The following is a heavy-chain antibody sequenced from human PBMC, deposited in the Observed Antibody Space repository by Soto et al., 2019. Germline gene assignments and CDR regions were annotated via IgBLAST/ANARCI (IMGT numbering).Heavy chain of an antibody. CDR1: GGSISRSNW. V-gene: IGHV4-4*02. CDR2: IYHSGST. CDR3: ASIRDGYRSAFDI. J-gene: IGHJ3*02. D-gene: IGHD5-12*01. Sequence: SETLSLTCAVSGGSISRSNWWSWVRQPPGKGLEWIGEIYHSGSTNYNPSLKSRVTISVDKSENQFSLKLSSVTAADTAVYYCASIRDGYRSAFDIWGQGTMVT.